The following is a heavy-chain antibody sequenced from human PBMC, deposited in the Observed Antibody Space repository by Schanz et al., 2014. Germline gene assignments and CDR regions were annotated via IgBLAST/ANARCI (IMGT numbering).Heavy chain of an antibody. CDR2: IQYSGTT. J-gene: IGHJ4*02. Sequence: QVQLQESGPGLVKPSETLSLTCSVSGDSISNYFWTWIRQPPGKGLEWIGHIQYSGTTPYNPYYNPSIKSRVTISVAPSKNQFPLKLTTVTAADTAVYYCARLGTVLSGYSGYWGQGTLVTVSS. D-gene: IGHD2-21*01. CDR1: GDSISNYF. V-gene: IGHV4-59*08. CDR3: ARLGTVLSGYSGY.